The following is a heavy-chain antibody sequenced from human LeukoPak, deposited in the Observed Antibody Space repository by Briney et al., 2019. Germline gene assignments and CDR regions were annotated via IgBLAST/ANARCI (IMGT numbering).Heavy chain of an antibody. CDR1: GGSISSGGYS. V-gene: IGHV4-30-2*01. J-gene: IGHJ5*02. CDR3: ASGRTDYGDYDWFDP. CDR2: IYHSGST. Sequence: SQTLSLTCAVSGGSISSGGYSWGWIRQPPGKGLEWIGYIYHSGSTYYNPSLKSRVTISVDRSKNQFSLKLSSVTAADTAVYYCASGRTDYGDYDWFDPWGQGTLVTVSS. D-gene: IGHD4-17*01.